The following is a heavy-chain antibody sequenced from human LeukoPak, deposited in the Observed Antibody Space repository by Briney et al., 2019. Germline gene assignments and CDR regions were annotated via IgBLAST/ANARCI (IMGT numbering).Heavy chain of an antibody. Sequence: PGGSLRLSCEASGFTFSSYSMTWVRQAPGKGLDWVSSISSSSGYIYYADSVKGRFTISRDNAKNSLYLQMNSLRAEDTAVYYCARQMGYYYDSSIGGVDYWGQGTLVTVSS. CDR2: ISSSSGYI. J-gene: IGHJ4*02. D-gene: IGHD3-22*01. V-gene: IGHV3-21*01. CDR3: ARQMGYYYDSSIGGVDY. CDR1: GFTFSSYS.